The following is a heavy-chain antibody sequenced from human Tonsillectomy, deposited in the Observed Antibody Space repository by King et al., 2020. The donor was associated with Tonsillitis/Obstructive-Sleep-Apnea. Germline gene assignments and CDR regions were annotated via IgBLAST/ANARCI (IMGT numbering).Heavy chain of an antibody. CDR3: SGSYGSGSYYSSNDY. J-gene: IGHJ4*02. V-gene: IGHV3-49*05. CDR1: GFTFGDYA. Sequence: VQLVESGGGLVKPGRSLRLSCTASGFTFGDYAMSWFRQAPGKGLEWVGFIRSKAYGGTTEYAATVKGRFTISREDSKSIAYLQMTSLKTEDTAVYSCSGSYGSGSYYSSNDYWGQGTLVTVSS. CDR2: IRSKAYGGTT. D-gene: IGHD3-10*01.